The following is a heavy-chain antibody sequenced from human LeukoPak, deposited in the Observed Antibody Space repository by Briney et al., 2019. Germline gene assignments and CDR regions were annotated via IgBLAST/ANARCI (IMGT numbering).Heavy chain of an antibody. CDR2: LSESGETT. Sequence: GGXLRLSCAASGFTFSSHAMNWVRQAPGKGLEWVSSLSESGETTDYADSVKGRFTISRDNSKNTLYLQMNSLRADDTAVYYCAKQWLVGNWGQGTLVTVSS. D-gene: IGHD6-19*01. J-gene: IGHJ4*02. CDR1: GFTFSSHA. CDR3: AKQWLVGN. V-gene: IGHV3-23*01.